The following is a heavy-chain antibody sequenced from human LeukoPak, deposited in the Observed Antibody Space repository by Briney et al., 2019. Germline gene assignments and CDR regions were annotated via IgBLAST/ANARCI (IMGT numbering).Heavy chain of an antibody. CDR3: ASRSLWGMWYYFDY. D-gene: IGHD2-21*01. Sequence: GGSLRLSCAASGFTFSSYGMHWVRQAPGKGLEWVAFIRYDGSNKYYADSVKGRFTISRDNSKNTLYLQMNSLRAEDTTVYYCASRSLWGMWYYFDYWGQGTLVTVSS. J-gene: IGHJ4*02. CDR2: IRYDGSNK. CDR1: GFTFSSYG. V-gene: IGHV3-30*02.